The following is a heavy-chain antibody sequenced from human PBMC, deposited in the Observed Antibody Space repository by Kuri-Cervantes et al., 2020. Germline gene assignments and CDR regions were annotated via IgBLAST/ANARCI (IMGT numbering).Heavy chain of an antibody. CDR2: IYPGDSDT. CDR1: GYSFTTYW. CDR3: ARLEMATIDY. D-gene: IGHD5-24*01. Sequence: GGSLRLSCQASGYSFTTYWIGWVRQMPGKGLEWMGIIYPGDSDTRYSPSFQGQVTISADKSISTAYLQWSSLKAPDTAMYYCARLEMATIDYWGQGTLVTVSS. J-gene: IGHJ4*02. V-gene: IGHV5-51*01.